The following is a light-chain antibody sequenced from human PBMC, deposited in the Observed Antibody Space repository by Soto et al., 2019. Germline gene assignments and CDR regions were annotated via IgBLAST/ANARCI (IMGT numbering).Light chain of an antibody. CDR2: DVS. V-gene: IGLV2-14*01. CDR1: SSDVGGYNY. J-gene: IGLJ2*01. Sequence: QSALTQPASVSGSPGQSITIFCTGTSSDVGGYNYVSWYQQHPGKAPKLMIFDVSNRPSGVSNRFSGSKSGNTASLTISGLQAEDEADYYCSSFTSSSTRVFGGGTQLTV. CDR3: SSFTSSSTRV.